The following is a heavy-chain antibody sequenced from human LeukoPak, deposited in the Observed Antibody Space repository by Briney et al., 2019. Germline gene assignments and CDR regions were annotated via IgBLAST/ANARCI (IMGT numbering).Heavy chain of an antibody. V-gene: IGHV7-4-1*02. Sequence: ASVRVSCTASGYTFTSYAMNWVRQAPGQGLEWMGWINTNTGNPTYAQGFTGRFVFSLDTSVSTAYLQISSLKAEDTAVYYCARSEGRTYYYDSSGYYSYWGQGTLVTVSS. J-gene: IGHJ4*02. D-gene: IGHD3-22*01. CDR2: INTNTGNP. CDR1: GYTFTSYA. CDR3: ARSEGRTYYYDSSGYYSY.